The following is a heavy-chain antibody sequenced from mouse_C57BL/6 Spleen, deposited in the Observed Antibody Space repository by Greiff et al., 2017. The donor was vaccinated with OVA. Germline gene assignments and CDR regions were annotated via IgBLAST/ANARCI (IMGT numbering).Heavy chain of an antibody. V-gene: IGHV5-4*03. D-gene: IGHD2-5*01. CDR3: SRVYSKNAMDY. J-gene: IGHJ4*01. CDR2: ISDGGSYT. CDR1: GFTFSSYA. Sequence: EVKLVESGGGLVKPGGSLKLSCAASGFTFSSYAMSWVRQTPEKRLEWVATISDGGSYTYYPDNVKGRFTISRDNAKNNLYLQMSHLKSEDTAMYYCSRVYSKNAMDYWGQGTSVTVSS.